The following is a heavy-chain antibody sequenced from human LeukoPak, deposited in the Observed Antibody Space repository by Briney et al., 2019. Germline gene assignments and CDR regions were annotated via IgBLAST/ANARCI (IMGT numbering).Heavy chain of an antibody. CDR2: VRFDGSTK. Sequence: GGSRRLSCVASGITFRSSSMHWVRQAPGKGLEWLACVRFDGSTKYYADSVKGRFTVSRDNSKSTLYQQMNSLRAEDTAVYYCAQPDFWGQGTLVTVSS. CDR3: AQPDF. V-gene: IGHV3-30*02. CDR1: GITFRSSS. J-gene: IGHJ4*02.